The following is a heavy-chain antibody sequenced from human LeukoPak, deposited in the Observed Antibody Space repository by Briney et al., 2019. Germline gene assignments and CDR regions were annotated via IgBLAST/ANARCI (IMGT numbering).Heavy chain of an antibody. Sequence: GGSLRLSCAASGYTFSRYAMSWVRQAPGKGLEWVSAISGSGGSTYYADSVKGRFTISRDNSKNTLYLQMDSLRAEDTAVYYCAKGEVVPAAIPGLDYWGQGTLVTVSS. J-gene: IGHJ4*02. CDR3: AKGEVVPAAIPGLDY. CDR2: ISGSGGST. V-gene: IGHV3-23*01. D-gene: IGHD2-2*01. CDR1: GYTFSRYA.